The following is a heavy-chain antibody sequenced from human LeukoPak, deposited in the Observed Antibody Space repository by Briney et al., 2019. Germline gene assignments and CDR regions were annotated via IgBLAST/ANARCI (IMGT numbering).Heavy chain of an antibody. D-gene: IGHD3-22*01. J-gene: IGHJ4*02. Sequence: GGSLRLSCAASGFTFSSYAMSWVRQAPGKGLEWVSAITASGATAYHADSVKGRFTISRDNSKSTLYLQVNSLRAEDTAVFYCAKDRAAFYYDSGVAFDFWGQGTLVTVSS. V-gene: IGHV3-23*01. CDR2: ITASGATA. CDR3: AKDRAAFYYDSGVAFDF. CDR1: GFTFSSYA.